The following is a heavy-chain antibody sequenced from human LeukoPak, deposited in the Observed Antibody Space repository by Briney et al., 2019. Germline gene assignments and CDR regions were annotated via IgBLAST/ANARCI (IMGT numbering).Heavy chain of an antibody. CDR2: IKQDGSEK. V-gene: IGHV3-7*01. CDR3: ARGPPKMATIVADAFDI. D-gene: IGHD5-24*01. Sequence: PGGSLRLSCAASGFTFSNYWMTWVRQAPGKGLEWVANIKQDGSEKYYVDSVKGRFTISRDNAKNSLYLQMNSLRAEDTAVYYCARGPPKMATIVADAFDIWGQGTMVTVSS. CDR1: GFTFSNYW. J-gene: IGHJ3*02.